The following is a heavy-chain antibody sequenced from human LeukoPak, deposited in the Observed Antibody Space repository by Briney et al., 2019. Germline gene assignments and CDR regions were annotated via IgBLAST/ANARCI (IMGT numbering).Heavy chain of an antibody. CDR1: GGSISSYY. V-gene: IGHV4-59*01. J-gene: IGHJ4*02. D-gene: IGHD6-19*01. CDR2: IHYSGST. CDR3: ARTDSSGWYVFDY. Sequence: SETLSLTCTVSGGSISSYYWSWIRQPPGKGLEWIGHIHYSGSTNHNPSLKSRVTISVDTSKNQFSLKLSSVTAADTAVYYCARTDSSGWYVFDYWGQGTLVTVSS.